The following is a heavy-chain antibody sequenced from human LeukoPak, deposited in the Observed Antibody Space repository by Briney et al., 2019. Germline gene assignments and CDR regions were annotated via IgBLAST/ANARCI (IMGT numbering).Heavy chain of an antibody. D-gene: IGHD2-2*01. V-gene: IGHV4-34*01. CDR2: INHSGST. J-gene: IGHJ4*02. CDR3: ARGPPGRDCSSTSCPRYFDY. Sequence: PSETLSLTCAVYGGSFSGYYWSWIRQPPGKGLEWIGEINHSGSTNYNPSLKGRVTISVDTSKNQFSLKLSSVTAADTAVYYCARGPPGRDCSSTSCPRYFDYWGQGTLVTVSS. CDR1: GGSFSGYY.